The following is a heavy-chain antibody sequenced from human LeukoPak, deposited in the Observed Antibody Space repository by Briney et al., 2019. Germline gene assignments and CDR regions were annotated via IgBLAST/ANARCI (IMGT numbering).Heavy chain of an antibody. CDR2: ISGSGGST. D-gene: IGHD6-13*01. CDR1: GFAFSSYV. Sequence: GGSLRLSCAASGFAFSSYVMTWVRQAPGKGLEWVSGISGSGGSTYDADSVKGRFTVSRDNSKSTLYLQLNSLRVEDTAVYYCAKVDGVRAAPGGGRVDSWGQGTLVTVSS. CDR3: AKVDGVRAAPGGGRVDS. J-gene: IGHJ4*02. V-gene: IGHV3-23*01.